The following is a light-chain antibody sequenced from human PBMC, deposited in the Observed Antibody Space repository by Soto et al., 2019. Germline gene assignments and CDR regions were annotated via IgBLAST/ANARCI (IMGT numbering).Light chain of an antibody. CDR1: QTISSW. CDR2: KAS. Sequence: DIQMTHSPSTLSGSVGDRVTITCRASQTISSWLAWYRQKPGKAPKLLIYKASTLKSGVPSRFSGSGSGTEFTLTISSLQPDDFATYYCQQFNSYPITCGQGTRL. CDR3: QQFNSYPIT. V-gene: IGKV1-5*03. J-gene: IGKJ5*01.